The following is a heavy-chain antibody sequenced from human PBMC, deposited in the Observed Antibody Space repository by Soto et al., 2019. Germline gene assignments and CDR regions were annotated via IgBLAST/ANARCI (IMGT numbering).Heavy chain of an antibody. Sequence: PSETLSLTCAVSGGSISSSNWWSWVRQPPGKGLEWIGEIYHSGSTNYNPSLKSRDTISVDKSKNQLSLNLNSVTAADTAVYYCARDTYYYGMDVWGQGTTVTVSS. CDR2: IYHSGST. V-gene: IGHV4-4*02. CDR3: ARDTYYYGMDV. J-gene: IGHJ6*02. CDR1: GGSISSSNW.